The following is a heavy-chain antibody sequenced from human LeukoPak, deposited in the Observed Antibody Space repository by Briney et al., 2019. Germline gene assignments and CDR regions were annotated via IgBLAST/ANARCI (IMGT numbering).Heavy chain of an antibody. V-gene: IGHV3-64D*06. CDR2: ISSNGGST. D-gene: IGHD4/OR15-4a*01. J-gene: IGHJ4*02. CDR1: GRTFSSYA. CDR3: VKRLNNYFDY. Sequence: PGGSLRLSCSASGRTFSSYAMHWVRQAPGKGLEFVSGISSNGGSTYYTDPVKGRLTISRDNSKNTVYLQMSSLRPEDTAVYFCVKRLNNYFDYWGQGTLVTVSS.